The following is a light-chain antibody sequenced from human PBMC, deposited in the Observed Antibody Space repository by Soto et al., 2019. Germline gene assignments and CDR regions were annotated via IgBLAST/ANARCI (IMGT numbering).Light chain of an antibody. J-gene: IGKJ5*01. CDR3: QQRRSWPIT. Sequence: EIVLTQSPATLSLSPGERATLSCRASQTVDNYLAWYQQKPVQAPRLLIYDASNRATGIPARFSGSGSETDFTLTISSLEPEDFAVYYCQQRRSWPITFGQGTRLEIK. V-gene: IGKV3-11*01. CDR2: DAS. CDR1: QTVDNY.